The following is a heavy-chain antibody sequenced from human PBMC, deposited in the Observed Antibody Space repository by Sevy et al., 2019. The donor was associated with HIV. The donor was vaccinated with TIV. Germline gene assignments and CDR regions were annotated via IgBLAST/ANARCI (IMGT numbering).Heavy chain of an antibody. J-gene: IGHJ4*02. CDR2: IKSKTDGGTT. D-gene: IGHD3-9*01. Sequence: GGSLRLSCVASGFTFSNAWMSWVRQAPGKGLEWVGRIKSKTDGGTTDYAAPVKGRFTISRDDSKNTLYLQMNSLKTEDTAVYYCTADILTGYFDYWGQGTLVTVSS. CDR3: TADILTGYFDY. V-gene: IGHV3-15*01. CDR1: GFTFSNAW.